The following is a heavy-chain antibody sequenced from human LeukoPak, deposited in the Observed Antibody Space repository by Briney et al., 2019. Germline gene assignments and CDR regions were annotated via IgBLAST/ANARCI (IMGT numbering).Heavy chain of an antibody. CDR2: ISSSSSTI. V-gene: IGHV3-48*01. Sequence: GGSLRLSCAASGFTFSSYSMNWVRQAPGKGLDWVSYISSSSSTIYYADSVKGRFTISRDNSKNTLYLQMNSLRAEDTAVYYCARAVGGSARYFDYWGQGTLVTVSS. D-gene: IGHD3-16*01. J-gene: IGHJ4*02. CDR1: GFTFSSYS. CDR3: ARAVGGSARYFDY.